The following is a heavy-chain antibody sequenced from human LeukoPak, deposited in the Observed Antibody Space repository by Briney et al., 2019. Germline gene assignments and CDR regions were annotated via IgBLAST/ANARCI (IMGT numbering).Heavy chain of an antibody. D-gene: IGHD3-3*01. CDR2: ICTAGDT. J-gene: IGHJ6*02. CDR1: GFTFSSYD. CDR3: ARGRPYDFWSGYYIPIYYGMDV. V-gene: IGHV3-13*01. Sequence: GGSLRLSCAASGFTFSSYDMHWVRQATGKGLEWVSAICTAGDTYYPGSVKGRITISRENAKNSLYLQMNSLRAGDTAVYYCARGRPYDFWSGYYIPIYYGMDVWGQGTTVTVSS.